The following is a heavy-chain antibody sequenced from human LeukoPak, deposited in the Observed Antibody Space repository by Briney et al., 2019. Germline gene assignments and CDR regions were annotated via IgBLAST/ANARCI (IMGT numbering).Heavy chain of an antibody. Sequence: SVKVSCKASGGTFSSYTISWVRQAPGQGLEWMGRIIPILGIANYAQKFQGRVTITADKSTSTAYMELSSLRSEDTAVYYCAWLHSSPRFDYYYYGMDVWGQGTTVTVSS. CDR2: IIPILGIA. D-gene: IGHD6-13*01. CDR3: AWLHSSPRFDYYYYGMDV. CDR1: GGTFSSYT. J-gene: IGHJ6*02. V-gene: IGHV1-69*02.